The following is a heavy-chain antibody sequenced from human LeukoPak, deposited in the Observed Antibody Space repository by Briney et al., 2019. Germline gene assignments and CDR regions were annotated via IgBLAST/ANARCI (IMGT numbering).Heavy chain of an antibody. J-gene: IGHJ6*02. V-gene: IGHV3-23*01. CDR2: ISGSGGST. Sequence: GGSLRLSCAASGFTFSSYAMSWVRQAPGKGLEWVSAISGSGGSTYYADSVKGRFTISRDNSKNTLYLQMNSLRAEDTAVYYCAKAPVPRGYYYYGMDVWGQGTTVTVSS. CDR3: AKAPVPRGYYYYGMDV. CDR1: GFTFSSYA.